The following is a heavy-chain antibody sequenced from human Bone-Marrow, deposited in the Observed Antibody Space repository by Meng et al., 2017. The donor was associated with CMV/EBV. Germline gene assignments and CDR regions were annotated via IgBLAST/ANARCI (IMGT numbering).Heavy chain of an antibody. CDR3: ARAAAVTGSYGYYYYGMDV. CDR2: ISYDGSNE. V-gene: IGHV3-30-3*01. CDR1: GFTFSAYA. D-gene: IGHD3-10*01. Sequence: GGSLRLSCATSGFTFSAYAMNWVRQAPGKGLEWVAAISYDGSNEYYADFVKGRFTIARDSSKSTLFLQRNSLRVEDTSVFYCARAAAVTGSYGYYYYGMDVWGQGTTVTVSS. J-gene: IGHJ6*02.